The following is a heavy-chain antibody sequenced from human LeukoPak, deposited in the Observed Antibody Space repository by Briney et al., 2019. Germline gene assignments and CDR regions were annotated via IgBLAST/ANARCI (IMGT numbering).Heavy chain of an antibody. D-gene: IGHD6-19*01. CDR2: IYTSGST. J-gene: IGHJ4*02. CDR1: GGSISSGSYY. CDR3: ASIAVAGTPLDY. Sequence: PSETLSLTCTVSGGSISSGSYYWSWIPQPAGQGLEWIGRIYTSGSTNYNPSLKSRVTISVDTSKNQFPLKLSSVTAADTAVYYCASIAVAGTPLDYWGQGTLVTVSS. V-gene: IGHV4-61*02.